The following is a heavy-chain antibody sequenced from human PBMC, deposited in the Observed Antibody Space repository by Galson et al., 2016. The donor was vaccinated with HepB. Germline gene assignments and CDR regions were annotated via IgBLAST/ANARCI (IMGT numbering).Heavy chain of an antibody. Sequence: SLRLSCAASGFTFSRYAMTWVCQAPGKGLEWVSGLSGSGAHTYYADSVKGRFTISRDNSKNTLYLQMNSLRVEDTAVYYCAKDYVGGSYLLTQFDYWGQGTLVTVSS. CDR2: LSGSGAHT. CDR3: AKDYVGGSYLLTQFDY. J-gene: IGHJ4*02. V-gene: IGHV3-23*01. CDR1: GFTFSRYA. D-gene: IGHD3-16*02.